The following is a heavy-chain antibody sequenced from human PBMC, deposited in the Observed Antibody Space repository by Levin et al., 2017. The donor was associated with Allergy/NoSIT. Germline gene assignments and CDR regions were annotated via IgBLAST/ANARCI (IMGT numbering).Heavy chain of an antibody. CDR2: SLSNGRNE. Sequence: GGSLRLSCLTSKFPFSNCNMHWVRQAPGKGLEWVAGSLSNGRNEYYADSVKGRFTISRDNSQSTMYLQMNGLKDGDTAVYLCAREMIFYYDSVGYYETDQDAYYFDYWGQGTTVTVSS. CDR1: KFPFSNCN. V-gene: IGHV3-33*01. D-gene: IGHD3-22*01. CDR3: AREMIFYYDSVGYYETDQDAYYFDY. J-gene: IGHJ4*02.